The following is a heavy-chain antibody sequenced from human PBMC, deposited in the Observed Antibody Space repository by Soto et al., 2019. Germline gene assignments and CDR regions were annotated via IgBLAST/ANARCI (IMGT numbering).Heavy chain of an antibody. J-gene: IGHJ4*02. CDR3: AISQDRGGRTTFIY. Sequence: GGSLRLSCAASGFTFDDNAMHWVRQAPEKCLEWVSGINWKSDIGYADSVKGRFTISRDNAENSLYLQMNSLRAEDTALYYCAISQDRGGRTTFIYWGQGXQVTVYS. CDR2: INWKSDI. D-gene: IGHD3-16*01. V-gene: IGHV3-9*01. CDR1: GFTFDDNA.